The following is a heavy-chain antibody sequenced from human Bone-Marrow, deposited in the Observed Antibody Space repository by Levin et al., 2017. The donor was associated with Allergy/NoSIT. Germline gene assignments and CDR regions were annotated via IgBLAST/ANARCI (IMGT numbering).Heavy chain of an antibody. J-gene: IGHJ6*02. V-gene: IGHV3-21*06. CDR1: TFLFSDYT. CDR3: ARGLKILTTGSLYHNAMDA. Sequence: KSSETLSLTCAASTFLFSDYTMNWVRQAPGKGLEWVASISRRSSYIYYADSVKGRFTISRDNAKNSVSLQMNSLRAEDTAIYYCARGLKILTTGSLYHNAMDAWGQGTTVSVSS. D-gene: IGHD3-9*01. CDR2: ISRRSSYI.